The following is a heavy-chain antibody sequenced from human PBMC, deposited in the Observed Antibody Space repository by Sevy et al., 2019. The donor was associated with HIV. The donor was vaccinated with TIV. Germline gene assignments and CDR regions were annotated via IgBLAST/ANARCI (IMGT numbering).Heavy chain of an antibody. Sequence: GGSLRLSCAASGFPFSTYALHWVRQAPGKGLEWVAVISYDGSNKYYADSVKGRFTISRDSSKNTLYLQMNSLTTEDTAVYYCVRDLRSNYNNYFDPWGQGTLVTVSS. CDR2: ISYDGSNK. J-gene: IGHJ5*02. CDR3: VRDLRSNYNNYFDP. V-gene: IGHV3-30-3*01. CDR1: GFPFSTYA. D-gene: IGHD4-4*01.